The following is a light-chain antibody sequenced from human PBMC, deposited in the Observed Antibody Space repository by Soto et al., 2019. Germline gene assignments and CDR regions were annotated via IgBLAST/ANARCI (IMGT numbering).Light chain of an antibody. V-gene: IGKV3-15*01. Sequence: EIVMTQSPATLPASPGERATLSCRAGQSVSSNLAWYQQTPGQTPRLLIYDTSTRSTGIPIRFSGSGSGTDFSLSTSSPPSEDFAGYYCQQYNNWPPFTFGAGTKVYIK. J-gene: IGKJ3*01. CDR1: QSVSSN. CDR2: DTS. CDR3: QQYNNWPPFT.